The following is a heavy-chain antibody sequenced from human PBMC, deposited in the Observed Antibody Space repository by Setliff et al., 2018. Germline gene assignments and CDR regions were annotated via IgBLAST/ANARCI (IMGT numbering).Heavy chain of an antibody. J-gene: IGHJ6*02. CDR3: AGQAYYDILTEDYYYYYGMDV. CDR1: GYSFTSYW. Sequence: GESLKISCKGSGYSFTSYWIGWVRQMPGKGLEWMGIIYPGDSDTRYSPSFQGQVTISADKSISTAYLQWSSLKASDTAMYYCAGQAYYDILTEDYYYYYGMDVWGQGTTVTVS. CDR2: IYPGDSDT. V-gene: IGHV5-51*01. D-gene: IGHD3-9*01.